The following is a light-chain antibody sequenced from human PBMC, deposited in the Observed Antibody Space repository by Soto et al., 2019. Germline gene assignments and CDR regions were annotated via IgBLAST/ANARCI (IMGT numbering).Light chain of an antibody. CDR1: QSIDNW. CDR3: QQHKSPPYS. CDR2: KAS. J-gene: IGKJ2*03. Sequence: DTQMTQSPSTLSASVGDRVTISCRASQSIDNWLAWFQQKPGKAPELPIYKASTLEGGAPSRFSGSGSGTEFTLTISSLQPDDFATYYCQQHKSPPYSFGQGTKLEIK. V-gene: IGKV1-5*03.